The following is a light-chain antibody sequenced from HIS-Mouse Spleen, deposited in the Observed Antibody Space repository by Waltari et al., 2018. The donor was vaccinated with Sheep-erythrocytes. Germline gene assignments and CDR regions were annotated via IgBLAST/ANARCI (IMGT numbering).Light chain of an antibody. CDR1: VLPKKY. CDR2: KDS. V-gene: IGLV3-27*01. Sequence: SYELTQPSSVSVSPGQTARITCSGDVLPKKYARWFQQKQGQAPVLVIYKDSERPSGIPERFSGSSSGTTVTLTISGAQVEDEADYYCYSAADNNLVFGGGTKLTVL. J-gene: IGLJ3*02. CDR3: YSAADNNLV.